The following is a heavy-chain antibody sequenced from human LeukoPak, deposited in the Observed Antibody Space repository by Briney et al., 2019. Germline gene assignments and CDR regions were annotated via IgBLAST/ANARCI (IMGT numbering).Heavy chain of an antibody. CDR2: IIPIFGTA. CDR3: ASSSSWYRRYYVD. J-gene: IGHJ4*02. V-gene: IGHV1-69*13. D-gene: IGHD6-13*01. CDR1: GGTFSSYA. Sequence: SVKVSCKASGGTFSSYAISWVRQAPGQGLEWMGGIIPIFGTANYAQKFQGRVTITADESTSTAYMELSSLRSEDTAVYYCASSSSWYRRYYVDWGQGTLVTVSS.